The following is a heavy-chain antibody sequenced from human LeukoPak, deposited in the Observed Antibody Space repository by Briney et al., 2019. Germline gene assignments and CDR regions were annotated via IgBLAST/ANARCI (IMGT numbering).Heavy chain of an antibody. CDR3: ARAPGGNAGNFQH. D-gene: IGHD4-23*01. CDR1: GSSISTYY. V-gene: IGHV4-59*01. CDR2: IYYSGST. J-gene: IGHJ1*01. Sequence: SETLSLTCTVSGSSISTYYWNWIRQPPGKGLEWIGYIYYSGSTNYNPSLKSRVTISVDTSKNHFSLKLSSVTAADTAVYYCARAPGGNAGNFQHWGQGTLVTVSS.